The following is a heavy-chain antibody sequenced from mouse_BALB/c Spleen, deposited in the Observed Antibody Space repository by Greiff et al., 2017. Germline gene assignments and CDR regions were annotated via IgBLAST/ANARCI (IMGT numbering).Heavy chain of an antibody. CDR2: ISSGGSYT. V-gene: IGHV5-9-3*01. D-gene: IGHD4-1*01. Sequence: EVMLVESGGGLVKPGGSLKLSCAASGFTFSSYAMSWVRQTPEKRLEWVATISSGGSYTYYPDSVKGRFTISRDNAKNTLYLQMSSLRSEDTAMYYCARQSTGTEAYWGQGTLVTVSA. J-gene: IGHJ3*01. CDR1: GFTFSSYA. CDR3: ARQSTGTEAY.